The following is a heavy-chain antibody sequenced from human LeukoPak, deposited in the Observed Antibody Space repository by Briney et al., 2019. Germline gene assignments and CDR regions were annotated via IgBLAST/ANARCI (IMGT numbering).Heavy chain of an antibody. Sequence: SETLSLTCAVYGGSFSGYYWSWIRQPPGKGLEWIGEINHSGSTNYNPSLKSRVTISVDTSKNQFSLKLSSVTAADTAVYYCARSGLRYFDRLLYRVGFDYWGQGTLVTVSS. CDR1: GGSFSGYY. CDR3: ARSGLRYFDRLLYRVGFDY. J-gene: IGHJ4*02. CDR2: INHSGST. V-gene: IGHV4-34*01. D-gene: IGHD3-9*01.